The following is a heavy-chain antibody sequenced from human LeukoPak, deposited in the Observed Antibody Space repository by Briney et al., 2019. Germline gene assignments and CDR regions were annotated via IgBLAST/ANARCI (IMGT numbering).Heavy chain of an antibody. CDR1: GFTFSTYN. J-gene: IGHJ4*02. CDR2: ISSSGSTK. D-gene: IGHD3-9*01. V-gene: IGHV3-48*02. CDR3: ARDFLAGHFEY. Sequence: GGSLRLSCAASGFTFSTYNMNWVRQAPGKGLEWVSYISSSGSTKYYADSVKGRFTISRDNVKNSLFLQMNSLSDEDTAVYYCARDFLAGHFEYWGQGTLVTVSS.